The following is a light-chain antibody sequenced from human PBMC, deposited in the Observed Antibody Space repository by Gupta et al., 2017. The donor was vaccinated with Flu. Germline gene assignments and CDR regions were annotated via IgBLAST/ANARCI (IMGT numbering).Light chain of an antibody. CDR3: HQYSRSPT. V-gene: IGKV3-20*01. Sequence: TVLTQSPDTLSLSPGEVATLSCRASQSVDSSSLAWYQQRPGQRPRLLIYSALSRASGIPDRFSCRVSGTDFTLTIYGLEPEEFCLYYCHQYSRSPTFGQGTKVEI. J-gene: IGKJ2*01. CDR2: SAL. CDR1: QSVDSSS.